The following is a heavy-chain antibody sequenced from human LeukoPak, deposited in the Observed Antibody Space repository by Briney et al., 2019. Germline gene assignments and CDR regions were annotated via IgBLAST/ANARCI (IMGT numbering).Heavy chain of an antibody. CDR3: ARGRVSWFDP. CDR1: GGSISGYH. Sequence: SETLSLTCNVSGGSISGYHWSWIRQPPGKGLEWLGYIYYSGSSNYNPSLKSRVTMSADTSKNQFSLKLSSETAADTAVYYCARGRVSWFDPWGQGTLVTVSS. D-gene: IGHD2-21*01. V-gene: IGHV4-59*12. J-gene: IGHJ5*02. CDR2: IYYSGSS.